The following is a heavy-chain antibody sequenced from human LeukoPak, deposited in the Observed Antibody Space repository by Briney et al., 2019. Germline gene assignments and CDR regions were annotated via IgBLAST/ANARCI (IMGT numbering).Heavy chain of an antibody. CDR2: IIPILGIA. Sequence: SVKVSCKASGGTFSSYAISWVRQAPGQGLEWMGRIIPILGIANYAQKFQGRVTITADKSTSTAYMELSSLRSEDTAVYYCARGRCTNGVCINWFDPWGQGTLVTVSS. J-gene: IGHJ5*02. D-gene: IGHD2-8*01. CDR1: GGTFSSYA. V-gene: IGHV1-69*04. CDR3: ARGRCTNGVCINWFDP.